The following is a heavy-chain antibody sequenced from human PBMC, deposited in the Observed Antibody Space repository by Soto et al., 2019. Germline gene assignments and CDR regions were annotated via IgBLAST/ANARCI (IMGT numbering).Heavy chain of an antibody. Sequence: EVQLVESGGGLVKPGGSLRLSVAASGFTVTSHNMSWVGQAPGKGLEWVSVIYSGGSTYYAVSVKGRFTISRDNSKNTLYLQMNSLRAEDTAVYYCARDLYFDYWGQGTLVTVSS. CDR3: ARDLYFDY. V-gene: IGHV3-66*01. J-gene: IGHJ4*02. CDR2: IYSGGST. CDR1: GFTVTSHN.